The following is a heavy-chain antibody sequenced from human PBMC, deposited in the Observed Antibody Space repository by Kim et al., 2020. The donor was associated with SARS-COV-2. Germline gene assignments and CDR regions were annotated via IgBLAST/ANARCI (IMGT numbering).Heavy chain of an antibody. CDR3: ARVYSLEPVRGVGIGY. CDR1: GFTFSSYS. J-gene: IGHJ4*02. Sequence: GGSLRLSCAASGFTFSSYSMNWVRQAPGKGLEWVSYISSRSSTIYYADSVKGRFTISRDNAKNSLYLQMNSLRDEDTAVYYCARVYSLEPVRGVGIGYWGQGTLVTVSS. CDR2: ISSRSSTI. D-gene: IGHD3-10*01. V-gene: IGHV3-48*02.